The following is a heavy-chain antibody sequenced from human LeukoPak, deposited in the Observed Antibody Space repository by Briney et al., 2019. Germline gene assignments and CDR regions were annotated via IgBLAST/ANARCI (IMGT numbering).Heavy chain of an antibody. V-gene: IGHV1-18*01. D-gene: IGHD6-13*01. J-gene: IGHJ6*03. CDR2: ISAYNGNT. Sequence: ASVKVSCKASGGTFSSYAISWVRQAPGQGLEWMGWISAYNGNTNYAQKLQGRVTMTTDTSTSTAYMELRSLRSDDTAVYYCARDDSSSRPDYYYYYYYMDVWGKGTTVTVSS. CDR3: ARDDSSSRPDYYYYYYYMDV. CDR1: GGTFSSYA.